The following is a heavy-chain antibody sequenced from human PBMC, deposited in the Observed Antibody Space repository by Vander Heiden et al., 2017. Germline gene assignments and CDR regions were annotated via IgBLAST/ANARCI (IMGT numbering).Heavy chain of an antibody. J-gene: IGHJ4*02. Sequence: EVQLLESGGGLVQPGGSLRLSCAASGFTFSSYAMSWVRQAPGKGLEWVSAISGSGGSTYDADSVKGRFTISRDNSKNTLYLQMNSLRAEDTAVYYCAKGSPDYGGNSNYFDYWGQGTLVTVSS. CDR1: GFTFSSYA. V-gene: IGHV3-23*01. D-gene: IGHD4-17*01. CDR3: AKGSPDYGGNSNYFDY. CDR2: ISGSGGST.